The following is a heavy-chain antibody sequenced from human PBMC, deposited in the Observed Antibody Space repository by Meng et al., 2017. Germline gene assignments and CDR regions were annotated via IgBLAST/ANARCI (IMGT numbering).Heavy chain of an antibody. CDR2: ISYDGSNK. CDR1: GFTFSSYA. J-gene: IGHJ4*02. Sequence: QVVGVGGGAVQRGRSLSFSLAAPGFTFSSYAMHCVRQAPGKGLEWVAVISYDGSNKYYADSVKGRFTISRDNSKNTLYLQMNSLRAEDTAVYYCASGSQWLFPYWGQGTLVTVSS. V-gene: IGHV3-30*04. D-gene: IGHD6-19*01. CDR3: ASGSQWLFPY.